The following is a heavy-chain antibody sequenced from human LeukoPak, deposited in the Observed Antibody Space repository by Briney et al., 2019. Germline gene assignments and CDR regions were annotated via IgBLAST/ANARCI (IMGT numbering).Heavy chain of an antibody. V-gene: IGHV3-21*01. D-gene: IGHD2-2*01. CDR2: ISSSSSYI. J-gene: IGHJ4*02. Sequence: GGSLRLSCAASGFTFSSYSMNWVRQAPGKGLEWVSSISSSSSYIYYADSVKGRFTISRDNAKNSLYLQMNSLRAEDTAVYYCARGVSVVGPFDYWGQGTLVTVSS. CDR1: GFTFSSYS. CDR3: ARGVSVVGPFDY.